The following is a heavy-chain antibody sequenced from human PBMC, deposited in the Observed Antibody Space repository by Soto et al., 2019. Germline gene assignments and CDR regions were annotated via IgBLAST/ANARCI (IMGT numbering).Heavy chain of an antibody. CDR3: AKDVGQQLVLNYGMDV. D-gene: IGHD6-13*01. CDR2: ISGSGTTT. CDR1: GFIFSSYA. J-gene: IGHJ6*02. V-gene: IGHV3-23*01. Sequence: GGSLRLSCAASGFIFSSYALSWVRQAPGKGLEWVSAISGSGTTTYYADSVKGRFTFSRDNSKNMLYLQMNSLRAEDTAVYYCAKDVGQQLVLNYGMDVSGQGTTVTVS.